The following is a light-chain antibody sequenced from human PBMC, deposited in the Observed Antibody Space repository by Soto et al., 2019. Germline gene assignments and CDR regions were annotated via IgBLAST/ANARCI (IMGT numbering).Light chain of an antibody. CDR3: QQYGSSVT. CDR2: EAS. J-gene: IGKJ5*01. V-gene: IGKV3D-20*01. CDR1: HSVSGMY. Sequence: EIVLTQSPAVLALSPGERATLSCVSSHSVSGMYLALYQQKPGLAPRLLIYEASSRATGIPDRFSGSGSGTDFTLTISRLEPEDFAVYYCQQYGSSVTFGQGTRLEI.